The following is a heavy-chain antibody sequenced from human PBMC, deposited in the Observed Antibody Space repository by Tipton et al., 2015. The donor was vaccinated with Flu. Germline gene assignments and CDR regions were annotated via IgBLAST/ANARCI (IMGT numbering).Heavy chain of an antibody. D-gene: IGHD1-26*01. CDR2: IYHSGST. V-gene: IGHV4-38-2*01. CDR1: GYSFSSGYY. CDR3: ARVTRYSGSYHDF. J-gene: IGHJ4*02. Sequence: TLSLTCAVSGYSFSSGYYWAWIRQPPGKGLEWIGRIYHSGSTWYNPSLKSRVTISVDTSKNHFSLKLTSVTAADTAVYYCARVTRYSGSYHDFWGQGTLVTVSS.